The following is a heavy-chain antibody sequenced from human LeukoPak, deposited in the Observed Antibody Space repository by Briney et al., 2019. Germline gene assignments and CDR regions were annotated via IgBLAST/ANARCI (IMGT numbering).Heavy chain of an antibody. CDR1: GYTFTGYY. V-gene: IGHV1-2*06. CDR2: INPNSGGT. CDR3: ARASLDSSGYYLPGYYYYGMDV. D-gene: IGHD3-22*01. J-gene: IGHJ6*02. Sequence: ASVKVSCKASGYTFTGYYTHWVRQAPGQGLEWMGRINPNSGGTNYAQKFQGRVTMTRDTSISTAYMELSRLRSDDTAVYYCARASLDSSGYYLPGYYYYGMDVWGQGTTVTVSS.